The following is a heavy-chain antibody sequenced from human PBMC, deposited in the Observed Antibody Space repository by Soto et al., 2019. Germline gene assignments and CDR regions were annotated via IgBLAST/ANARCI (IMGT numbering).Heavy chain of an antibody. Sequence: GGSLRLSCAASVFTFIDHYMTWIRQAPGKGLEWVSYISGSGTTIYYTDSVKGRFTVSRDNAKNSVYLQMNSLRAEDTAVYYCASDPYYYASDYWGQGTLVTVSS. CDR3: ASDPYYYASDY. CDR1: VFTFIDHY. CDR2: ISGSGTTI. J-gene: IGHJ4*02. D-gene: IGHD3-10*01. V-gene: IGHV3-11*01.